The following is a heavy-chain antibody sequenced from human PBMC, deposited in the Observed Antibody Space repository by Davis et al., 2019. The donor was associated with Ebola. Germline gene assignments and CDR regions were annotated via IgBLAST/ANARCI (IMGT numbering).Heavy chain of an antibody. D-gene: IGHD1-26*01. V-gene: IGHV3-30*02. J-gene: IGHJ6*03. Sequence: PGGSLRLSCAASGFTFSSYGMHWVRQAPGKGLEWVAFIRYDGSNKYYADSVKGRFTISRDNSKNTLYLQMNSLRAEDTAVYYCARDQHWIVGARIDYYMDVWGKGTTVTVSS. CDR3: ARDQHWIVGARIDYYMDV. CDR1: GFTFSSYG. CDR2: IRYDGSNK.